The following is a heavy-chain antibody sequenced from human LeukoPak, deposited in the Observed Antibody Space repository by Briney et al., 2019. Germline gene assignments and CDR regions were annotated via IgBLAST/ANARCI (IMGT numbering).Heavy chain of an antibody. CDR3: ARESPHRYGGDDAFDI. V-gene: IGHV4-59*01. D-gene: IGHD5-18*01. Sequence: SETLSLTCTVSGGSISSSYWSWIRQPPGKGLEWIGFFHYTASTSYNPSLQSRVTISADTSKNHFSLELRSVTAADTAVYYCARESPHRYGGDDAFDIWGQGTMVTVSS. J-gene: IGHJ3*02. CDR1: GGSISSSY. CDR2: FHYTAST.